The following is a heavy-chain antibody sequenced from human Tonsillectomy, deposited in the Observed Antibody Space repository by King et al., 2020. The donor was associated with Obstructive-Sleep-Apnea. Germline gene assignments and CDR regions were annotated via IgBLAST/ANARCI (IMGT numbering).Heavy chain of an antibody. CDR1: GGSISSFY. D-gene: IGHD3-10*01. Sequence: VQLQESGPGLVKPSETLSLTCSVSGGSISSFYWSWIRQPPGKGLEWIGYIYYGGNTNYNPSLKSRGTISVDTPKNQFSLKLTSVTAAETAVYYCARDLAGFYWGQGPLVTVSS. CDR3: ARDLAGFY. CDR2: IYYGGNT. J-gene: IGHJ4*02. V-gene: IGHV4-59*01.